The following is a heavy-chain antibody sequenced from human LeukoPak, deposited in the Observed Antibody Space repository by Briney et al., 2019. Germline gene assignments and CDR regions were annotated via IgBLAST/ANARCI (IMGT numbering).Heavy chain of an antibody. CDR2: INHSGST. CDR1: GGSFSGYY. CDR3: AREGAYCSSTSCYTGEESAFDP. J-gene: IGHJ5*02. D-gene: IGHD2-2*02. Sequence: SETLSLTCAVYGGSFSGYYWSWIRQPPGKGLEWIGEINHSGSTNYNPSLKSRVTISVDTSKNQFSLKLSSVTAADTAVYYCAREGAYCSSTSCYTGEESAFDPWGQGTLVTVSS. V-gene: IGHV4-34*01.